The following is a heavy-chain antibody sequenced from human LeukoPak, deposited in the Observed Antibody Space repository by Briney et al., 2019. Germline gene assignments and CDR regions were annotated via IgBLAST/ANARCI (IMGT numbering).Heavy chain of an antibody. CDR2: ISGSGDYT. Sequence: GGSLRLSCAASGFTFSTYAMSWVRQAPGKGLEWVSGISGSGDYTYYADSVKGRFTISRDNSKNTLYLQMNSQRAEDTAVYYCAKPSGILLITNPQSWGQGTLVTVSS. CDR1: GFTFSTYA. D-gene: IGHD1-26*01. J-gene: IGHJ5*02. CDR3: AKPSGILLITNPQS. V-gene: IGHV3-23*01.